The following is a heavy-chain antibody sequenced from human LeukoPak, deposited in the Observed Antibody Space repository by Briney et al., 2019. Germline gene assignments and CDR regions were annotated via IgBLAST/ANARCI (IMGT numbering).Heavy chain of an antibody. D-gene: IGHD4-11*01. CDR1: GGSISSGGYY. CDR3: ARAISNYYSYFDY. Sequence: SQTLSLTCTVSGGSISSGGYYWSWIRQHPGKGLEWIGYIYYSGSTYYNPSLKSRVTISVDTSKNQFSLKLSSVTAADTAVYYCARAISNYYSYFDYWGQEPWSPSPQ. CDR2: IYYSGST. V-gene: IGHV4-31*03. J-gene: IGHJ4*01.